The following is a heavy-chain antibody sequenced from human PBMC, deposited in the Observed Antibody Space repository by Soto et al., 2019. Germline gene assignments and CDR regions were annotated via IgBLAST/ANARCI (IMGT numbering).Heavy chain of an antibody. D-gene: IGHD3-3*01. CDR2: INPNSGGT. J-gene: IGHJ6*03. CDR3: ARDSYDFWSGYFAPEQPNYYMDV. V-gene: IGHV1-2*04. CDR1: GSTFTGYY. Sequence: ASVKVSCKASGSTFTGYYMHWVRPPPGQGPALMRYINPNSGGTNYAQKFQGWVTMTRDTSISTAYMELSRLRSDDTAVYYCARDSYDFWSGYFAPEQPNYYMDVWGKGTTVTVSS.